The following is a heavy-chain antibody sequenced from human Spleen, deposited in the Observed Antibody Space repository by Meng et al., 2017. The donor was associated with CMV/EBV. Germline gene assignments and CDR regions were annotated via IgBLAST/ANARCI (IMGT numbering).Heavy chain of an antibody. J-gene: IGHJ4*02. CDR2: IIPIFGIT. CDR3: TSYSYHFLGYCTPTNCQGSVQFDY. D-gene: IGHD2-2*01. V-gene: IGHV1-69*05. Sequence: SWVRQAPGQGLEWIGGIIPIFGITAYAQKIEGRVTITTDESTTTAYMELISLRFEDTAVYYCTSYSYHFLGYCTPTNCQGSVQFDYWGQGTLVTVSS.